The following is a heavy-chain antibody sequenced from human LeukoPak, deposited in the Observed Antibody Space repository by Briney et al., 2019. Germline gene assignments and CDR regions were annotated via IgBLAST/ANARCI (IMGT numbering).Heavy chain of an antibody. J-gene: IGHJ5*02. CDR3: ARSNMVRGVISFDP. Sequence: ASVTVSCKASGYTFASYAMHWVRQAPGQRLEWMGWINAGNGNTKYSQKFQGRVTITRDTSASTAYMELSSLRSEDTAVYYCARSNMVRGVISFDPWGQGTLVTVSS. CDR2: INAGNGNT. CDR1: GYTFASYA. V-gene: IGHV1-3*01. D-gene: IGHD3-10*01.